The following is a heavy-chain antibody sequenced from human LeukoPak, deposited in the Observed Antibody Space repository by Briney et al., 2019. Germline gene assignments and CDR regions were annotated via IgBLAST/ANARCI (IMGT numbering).Heavy chain of an antibody. CDR2: INHSGST. J-gene: IGHJ5*02. V-gene: IGHV4-34*01. Sequence: PSETLSLTCTVSGGSISSYYWSWIRQPPGKGLEWIGEINHSGSTNYNPSLKSRVTISVDTSKNQFSLKLSSVTAADTAVYYCARGPHDSSGYYQNWFDPWGQGTLVTVSS. CDR3: ARGPHDSSGYYQNWFDP. CDR1: GGSISSYY. D-gene: IGHD3-22*01.